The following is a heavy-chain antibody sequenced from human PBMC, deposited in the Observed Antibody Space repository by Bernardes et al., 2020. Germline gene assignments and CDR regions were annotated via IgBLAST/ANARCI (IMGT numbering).Heavy chain of an antibody. CDR2: ISGSDDTT. V-gene: IGHV3-23*01. CDR3: AKGRSDGSCYSWAAY. CDR1: GFTFSSYS. J-gene: IGHJ4*02. Sequence: GGSLRLSCAASGFTFSSYSMSWVRQAPGKGLEWVSTISGSDDTTYYADSVKGRFTISRDNSKNTLYLQMNSLKAEDTAIYHCAKGRSDGSCYSWAAYWGQGALVTVSS. D-gene: IGHD2-15*01.